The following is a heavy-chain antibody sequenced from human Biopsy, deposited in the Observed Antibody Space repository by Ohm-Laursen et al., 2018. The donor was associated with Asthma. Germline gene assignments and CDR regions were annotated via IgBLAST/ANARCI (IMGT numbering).Heavy chain of an antibody. CDR2: INPVFGPT. J-gene: IGHJ4*02. Sequence: GSSVKVSCKSLGGTFNTYVIGWVRQAPGQGLEWMGGINPVFGPTTYPQKFQHRVTITADDSTSTVYMELSSLRSEDTAVYYCARKAGSCISRTCYSLDFWGQGTLVTVSS. V-gene: IGHV1-69*01. CDR3: ARKAGSCISRTCYSLDF. CDR1: GGTFNTYV. D-gene: IGHD2-2*01.